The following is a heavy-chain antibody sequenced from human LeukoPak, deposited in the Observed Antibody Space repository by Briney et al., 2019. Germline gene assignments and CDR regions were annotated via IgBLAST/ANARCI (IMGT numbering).Heavy chain of an antibody. D-gene: IGHD3-10*01. CDR1: GFTLSNYW. CDR3: ARGGGSAASGSQVRVDYMDV. CDR2: LNSDWSST. V-gene: IGHV3-74*01. Sequence: GGSLRLSCAASGFTLSNYWMHWVRQAPGTGLGWVSRLNSDWSSTNYADSVKGRFTISRDNAKKTLYLQMDSLRGEDMAVYYCARGGGSAASGSQVRVDYMDVWGKGTTVTVSS. J-gene: IGHJ6*03.